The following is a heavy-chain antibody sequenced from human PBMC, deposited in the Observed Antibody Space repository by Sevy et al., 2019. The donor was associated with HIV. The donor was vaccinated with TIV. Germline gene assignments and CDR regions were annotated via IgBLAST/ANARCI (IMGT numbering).Heavy chain of an antibody. J-gene: IGHJ4*02. D-gene: IGHD3-9*01. CDR2: INPNAGGSGGT. Sequence: ASVKVSCKTSTYSFTAYYIHWVRQAPGQGLEWMGWINPNAGGSGGTNYAQNFQGRVTMTSDASINTAYMELTRLRSDDTAVYYCARGGIFSLRYYSDYWGQGTLVTVSS. CDR1: TYSFTAYY. V-gene: IGHV1-2*02. CDR3: ARGGIFSLRYYSDY.